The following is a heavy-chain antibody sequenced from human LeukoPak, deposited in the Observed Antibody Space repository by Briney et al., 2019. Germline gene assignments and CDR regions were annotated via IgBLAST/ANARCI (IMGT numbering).Heavy chain of an antibody. D-gene: IGHD3-22*01. CDR1: GGSISSGGYY. Sequence: SQTLSLTCTVSGGSISSGGYYWSWIRQLPGKGLEWIGYISYSGSTYCSPSLKSRLTISVDTSKNQFSLKLSSVTAADTAVYYCARVPRVSAYYSGSSFWFDPWGQGTLVTVSS. CDR3: ARVPRVSAYYSGSSFWFDP. V-gene: IGHV4-31*03. CDR2: ISYSGST. J-gene: IGHJ5*02.